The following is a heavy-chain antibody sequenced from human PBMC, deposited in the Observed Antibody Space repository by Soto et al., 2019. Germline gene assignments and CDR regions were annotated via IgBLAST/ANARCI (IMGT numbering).Heavy chain of an antibody. D-gene: IGHD6-13*01. Sequence: SETLSLTCAVYGGSFSGYYWSWIRQPPGKGLEWIGEINHSGSTNYNPSLKSRVTISVDTSKNQFSLKLSSVTAADTAVYYCARGLRVGSAAGTGGYWGQGTLVTVSS. V-gene: IGHV4-34*01. CDR2: INHSGST. CDR1: GGSFSGYY. J-gene: IGHJ4*02. CDR3: ARGLRVGSAAGTGGY.